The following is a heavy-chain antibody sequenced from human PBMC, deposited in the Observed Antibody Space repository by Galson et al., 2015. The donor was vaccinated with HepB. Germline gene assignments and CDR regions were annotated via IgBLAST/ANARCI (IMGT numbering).Heavy chain of an antibody. D-gene: IGHD2-2*01. V-gene: IGHV3-23*01. CDR3: AKDAHVVPRACSSTSCYYYYYGMDV. CDR2: ISGSGGST. CDR1: GFTFSGYA. J-gene: IGHJ6*02. Sequence: SLRLSCAASGFTFSGYAMSWVRQAPGKGLEWVSAISGSGGSTYYADSVKGRFTISRDNSKNTLYLQMNSLRAEDTAVYYCAKDAHVVPRACSSTSCYYYYYGMDVWGQGTTVTVSS.